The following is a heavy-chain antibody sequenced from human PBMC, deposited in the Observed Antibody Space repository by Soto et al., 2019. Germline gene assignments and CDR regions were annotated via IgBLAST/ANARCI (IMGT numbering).Heavy chain of an antibody. Sequence: GGSLRLSCAASGFTFSDYGMSWVRQAPGKGLEWVSTIRGSAGNTYYVDSVKGRFTISRDDSTNTVYLQMNSLRAEDTAVYYCAKPLWFGESVFDPWGQGTLVTVSS. CDR2: IRGSAGNT. CDR3: AKPLWFGESVFDP. D-gene: IGHD3-10*01. V-gene: IGHV3-23*01. CDR1: GFTFSDYG. J-gene: IGHJ5*02.